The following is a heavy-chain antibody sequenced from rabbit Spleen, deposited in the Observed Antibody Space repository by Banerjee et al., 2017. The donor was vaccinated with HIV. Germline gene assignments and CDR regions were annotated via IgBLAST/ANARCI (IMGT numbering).Heavy chain of an antibody. CDR1: GFDFRRYY. V-gene: IGHV1S7*01. J-gene: IGHJ4*01. CDR3: ARAGYAGYGWNFNL. Sequence: QVKETGGGLVQPGGSLTLSCKASGFDFRRYYLSWVRQAPGKGLEWIGIIDVGEGNTDYASWVNGRFTISSDNAQNTVDLQVSGLTAADTATYFCARAGYAGYGWNFNLWGPGTLVTVS. CDR2: IDVGEGNT. D-gene: IGHD7-1*01.